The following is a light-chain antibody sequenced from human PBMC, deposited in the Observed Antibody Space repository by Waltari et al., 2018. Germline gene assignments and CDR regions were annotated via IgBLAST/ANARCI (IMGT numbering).Light chain of an antibody. CDR3: QQGYNSPPT. CDR1: QHVGTY. CDR2: AAS. J-gene: IGKJ2*01. V-gene: IGKV1-39*01. Sequence: DIQLTQSPSSLYESVGNRVTVPCRASQHVGTYLNWYQQQPGKAPKLLTYAASSLNTGVPSRFSGSGSGTEFSLTISSLQPEDFATYYCQQGYNSPPTFGQGTKLESK.